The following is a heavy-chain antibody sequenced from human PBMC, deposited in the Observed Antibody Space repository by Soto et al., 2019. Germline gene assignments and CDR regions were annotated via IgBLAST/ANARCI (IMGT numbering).Heavy chain of an antibody. D-gene: IGHD3-22*01. CDR2: IYPGDSDT. Sequence: GESLKISCKGSGYSFTSYWIGWVRQMPGKGLEWMGIIYPGDSDTRYSPSFQGQVTISADKSISTAYLQWSSLKASDTAKYYCARSGEDYYDSSGYPNWFDPWGQGTLVTVS. J-gene: IGHJ5*02. CDR1: GYSFTSYW. V-gene: IGHV5-51*01. CDR3: ARSGEDYYDSSGYPNWFDP.